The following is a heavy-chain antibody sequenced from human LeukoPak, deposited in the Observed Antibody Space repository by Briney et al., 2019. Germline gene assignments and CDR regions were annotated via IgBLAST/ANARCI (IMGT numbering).Heavy chain of an antibody. J-gene: IGHJ4*02. CDR1: GFTFSSYS. CDR2: ISSSSSTI. D-gene: IGHD3-10*01. CDR3: AREPLYGSGSYSFDY. V-gene: IGHV3-48*02. Sequence: GSSRLSCAASGFTFSSYSMNWVGQAPRKGLEWVSYISSSSSTIYYADPVKGRFDISRDNAKNSLYLQMNSLRDEDTAVYYCAREPLYGSGSYSFDYRGPGTPGTVSS.